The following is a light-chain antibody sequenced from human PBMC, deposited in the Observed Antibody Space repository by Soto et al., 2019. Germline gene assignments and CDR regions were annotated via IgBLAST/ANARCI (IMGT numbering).Light chain of an antibody. V-gene: IGKV1-5*03. J-gene: IGKJ4*01. CDR2: KAS. Sequence: DIQMTQSPSTLSASVGDRITTTCRASQSISSWLAWYQQKPGKAPKLLIYKASTLESGVPSRFSGSGSGTEFTLTISSLQPDDFATYYCQQYNSYPLTFGGGTKVEIK. CDR3: QQYNSYPLT. CDR1: QSISSW.